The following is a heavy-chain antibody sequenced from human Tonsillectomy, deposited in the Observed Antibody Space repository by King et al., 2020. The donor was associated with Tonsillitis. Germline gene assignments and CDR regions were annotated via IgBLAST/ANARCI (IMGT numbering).Heavy chain of an antibody. V-gene: IGHV3-33*08. CDR3: ARDYCGGDCYFFDY. CDR2: IWYDGSNK. J-gene: IGHJ4*02. CDR1: GFTFSSYG. Sequence: VQLVESGGGVVQPGRSLRLSCAASGFTFSSYGMHWVRQAPGKGLEWVAVIWYDGSNKYYADSLKGRFTISRDNSKNTLYLRMNSLRAEDTAVYYCARDYCGGDCYFFDYWGQGTLVSVSS. D-gene: IGHD2-21*02.